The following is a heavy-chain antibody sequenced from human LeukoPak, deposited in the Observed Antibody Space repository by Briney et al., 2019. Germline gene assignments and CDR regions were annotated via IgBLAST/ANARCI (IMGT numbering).Heavy chain of an antibody. CDR3: AKSPYYDSSGYYAAFDY. J-gene: IGHJ4*02. V-gene: IGHV3-9*01. CDR2: ISWNSGSI. Sequence: PGGSLRLSCAASGFTFDDYAMHWVRQAPGKGLEWVSGISWNSGSIGYADSVKGRFTISRDNAKNSLYLQMNSLRAEDTALYYCAKSPYYDSSGYYAAFDYWGQGTLVTVSS. D-gene: IGHD3-22*01. CDR1: GFTFDDYA.